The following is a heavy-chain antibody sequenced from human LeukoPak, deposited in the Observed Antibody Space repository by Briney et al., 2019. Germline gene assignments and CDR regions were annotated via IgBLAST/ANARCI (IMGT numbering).Heavy chain of an antibody. V-gene: IGHV3-23*01. J-gene: IGHJ4*02. CDR3: AKGGNYYGSGSYGDS. D-gene: IGHD3-10*01. CDR1: GLTFSSYA. Sequence: PGGSLRLSCAASGLTFSSYALTWVRQAPGKGLEWVSTISGSDTTYSADSVRGRFTVSRDNSKSTLYLQMNSLRAEDTATYFCAKGGNYYGSGSYGDSWGQGTLVTVSS. CDR2: ISGSDTT.